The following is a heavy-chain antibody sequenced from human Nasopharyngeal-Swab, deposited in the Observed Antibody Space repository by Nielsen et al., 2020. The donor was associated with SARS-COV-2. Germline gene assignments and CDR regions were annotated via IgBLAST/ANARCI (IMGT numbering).Heavy chain of an antibody. CDR2: TYSRSKWYN. CDR3: ARSLHSSSWYRVVGWGSYYFDY. CDR1: GDSVSSNSAA. V-gene: IGHV6-1*01. Sequence: SQTLSLTCAISGDSVSSNSAAWNWFRQSPSRGLEWLGRTYSRSKWYNDYAVSLKSRIIIDPDTSKNQFSLQLNSVTPEDTAVYYCARSLHSSSWYRVVGWGSYYFDYWGQGTPVTVSS. J-gene: IGHJ4*02. D-gene: IGHD6-13*01.